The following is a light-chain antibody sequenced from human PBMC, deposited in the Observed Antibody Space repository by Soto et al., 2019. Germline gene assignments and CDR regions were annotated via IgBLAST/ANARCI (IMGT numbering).Light chain of an antibody. J-gene: IGKJ4*01. CDR2: AAS. CDR3: QKYNSAPLT. CDR1: QDISNY. V-gene: IGKV1-33*01. Sequence: DIQMTQSPSSLSASVVDRFSITFHASQDISNYLNLYQQKPGKAPKLLIYAASNLETGVPSRFSGSGSGTDFTLTISSLQPEDVATYYCQKYNSAPLTFGGGTKVDI.